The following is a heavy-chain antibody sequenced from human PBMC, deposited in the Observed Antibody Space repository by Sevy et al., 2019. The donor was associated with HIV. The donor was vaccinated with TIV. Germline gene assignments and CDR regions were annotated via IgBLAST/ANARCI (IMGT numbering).Heavy chain of an antibody. Sequence: GESPRLSCAASKFTFSDYYMSWIRQAPGKGLEWVSYISNSGSTIYYADSVKGRFTISRDNAQSSMYLQMNRLRAEDTAVYYCAREGDLRYFDFWGRGTLVTVSS. D-gene: IGHD3-10*01. V-gene: IGHV3-11*01. CDR3: AREGDLRYFDF. J-gene: IGHJ2*01. CDR1: KFTFSDYY. CDR2: ISNSGSTI.